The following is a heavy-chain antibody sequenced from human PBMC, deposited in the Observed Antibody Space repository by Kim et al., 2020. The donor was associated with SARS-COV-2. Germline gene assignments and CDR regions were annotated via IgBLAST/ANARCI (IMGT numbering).Heavy chain of an antibody. Sequence: GGSLRLSCAASGFTFSSYWMSWVRQAPGKGLEWVANIKQDGSEKYYVDSVKGRFTISRDNAKNSLYLQMNSLRAEDTAVYYCAIWGRKGYFDWLPRPLFLYWGQGTLVTVSS. V-gene: IGHV3-7*03. CDR3: AIWGRKGYFDWLPRPLFLY. CDR1: GFTFSSYW. D-gene: IGHD3-9*01. J-gene: IGHJ4*02. CDR2: IKQDGSEK.